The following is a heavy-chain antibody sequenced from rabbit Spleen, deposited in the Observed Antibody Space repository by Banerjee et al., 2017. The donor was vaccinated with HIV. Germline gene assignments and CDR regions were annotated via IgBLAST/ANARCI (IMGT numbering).Heavy chain of an antibody. CDR1: GFSFSDRDV. D-gene: IGHD8-1*01. CDR2: IYSHSGGGT. J-gene: IGHJ4*01. Sequence: QEQLVESGGGLVQPGGSLALTCKASGFSFSDRDVMCWVRQAPGKGLEWIACIYSHSGGGTYVADWATGRFSISRVSSTTVTLQMTSLTDADTATYFCARDGAGGSYFALWGQGTLVTVS. CDR3: ARDGAGGSYFAL. V-gene: IGHV1S45*01.